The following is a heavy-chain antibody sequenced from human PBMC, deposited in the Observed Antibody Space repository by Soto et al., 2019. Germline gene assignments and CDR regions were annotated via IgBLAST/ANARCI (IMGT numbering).Heavy chain of an antibody. CDR2: ISSSSSYI. CDR3: AKDVAGATDVYYGMDV. CDR1: GFTFSSYS. V-gene: IGHV3-21*04. D-gene: IGHD1-26*01. Sequence: PGGSLSLSCAASGFTFSSYSMNWVRQAPGKGLEWVSSISSSSSYIYYADSVKGRFTISRDNSKNSLYLQMNSLRTEDTALYYCAKDVAGATDVYYGMDVWGQGTTVTVSS. J-gene: IGHJ6*02.